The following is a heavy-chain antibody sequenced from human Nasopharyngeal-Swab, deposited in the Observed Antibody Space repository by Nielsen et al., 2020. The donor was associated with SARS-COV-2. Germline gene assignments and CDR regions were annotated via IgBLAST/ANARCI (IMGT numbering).Heavy chain of an antibody. D-gene: IGHD6-13*01. V-gene: IGHV4-39*01. Sequence: SETLSLTCTVSGGSISSSSYYWGWIRQPPGKGLEWIGSMYYSGSTYYNPSLKSRVTMSVDTSKNQLSLKLSSVTAADTAVYYCARLDSSSWGARYYFDYWGQGTLVTVSS. J-gene: IGHJ4*02. CDR3: ARLDSSSWGARYYFDY. CDR2: MYYSGST. CDR1: GGSISSSSYY.